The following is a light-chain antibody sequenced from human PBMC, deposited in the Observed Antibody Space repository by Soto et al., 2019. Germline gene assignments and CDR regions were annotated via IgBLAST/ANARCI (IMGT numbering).Light chain of an antibody. J-gene: IGKJ2*01. V-gene: IGKV3-20*01. CDR2: AAS. Sequence: EIVLTQSPGTLSLSPGERATLSCRASQGVCNNYLAWYQQKPGQAPRPLIYAASSRATGIPDRFSGSGSGTDFTLTISRLEPEDYAVYYCQQYGSSPMYTFGQGTKLEIK. CDR1: QGVCNNY. CDR3: QQYGSSPMYT.